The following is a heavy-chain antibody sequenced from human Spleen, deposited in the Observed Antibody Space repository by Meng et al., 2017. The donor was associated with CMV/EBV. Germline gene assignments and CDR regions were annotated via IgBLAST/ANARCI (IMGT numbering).Heavy chain of an antibody. CDR1: GYTFTGYY. CDR3: ARDIVVVPAANYYYYYGTDV. D-gene: IGHD2-2*01. CDR2: INPNSGGT. Sequence: ASVQVSCKASGYTFTGYYMHWVRQAPGQGLEWMGWINPNSGGTNYAQKFQGRVTMTRDTSISTAYMELSRLRSDDTAVYYCARDIVVVPAANYYYYYGTDVWGQGTTVTVSS. V-gene: IGHV1-2*02. J-gene: IGHJ6*02.